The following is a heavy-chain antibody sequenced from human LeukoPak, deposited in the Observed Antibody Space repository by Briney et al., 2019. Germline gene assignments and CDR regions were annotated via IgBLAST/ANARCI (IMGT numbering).Heavy chain of an antibody. D-gene: IGHD6-13*01. CDR2: ISYDGSNK. CDR1: GFTFSSYA. J-gene: IGHJ4*02. V-gene: IGHV3-30*04. Sequence: GGSLRLSCAASGFTFSSYAMHWVRQAPGKGLEWVAVISYDGSNKYYADSMKGRFTISRDNSKNTLYLQMNSLRAEDTAVYYCARDYYIAAAGNIDYWGQGTLVTVSS. CDR3: ARDYYIAAAGNIDY.